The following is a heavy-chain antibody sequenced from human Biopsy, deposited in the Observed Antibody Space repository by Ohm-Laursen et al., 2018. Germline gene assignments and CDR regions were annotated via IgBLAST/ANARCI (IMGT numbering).Heavy chain of an antibody. J-gene: IGHJ1*01. V-gene: IGHV1-69*06. CDR1: GGTFSNYG. D-gene: IGHD3-9*01. CDR2: NIPILGTG. CDR3: ATKLTGYFHH. Sequence: SSVKVSCKAPGGTFSNYGVNWVRQAPGQGLEWLGENIPILGTGNYAQKFQDRVTVAADTSTSTATMELRRLRSDDTAMYYCATKLTGYFHHWGQGTLVIVSS.